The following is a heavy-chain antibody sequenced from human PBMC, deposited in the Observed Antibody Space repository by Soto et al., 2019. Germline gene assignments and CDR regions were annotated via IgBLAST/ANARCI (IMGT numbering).Heavy chain of an antibody. CDR1: GYSFTNYW. D-gene: IGHD6-13*01. Sequence: GESLKISCKGSGYSFTNYWISWVRRMPGKGLEWMGNIDPVDSYTNYSPSFQGHVTFSVDTSISTAHLQWGSLKASDTAMYYCARIESIARNWFDPWGQGTLVTVS. J-gene: IGHJ5*02. CDR2: IDPVDSYT. V-gene: IGHV5-10-1*01. CDR3: ARIESIARNWFDP.